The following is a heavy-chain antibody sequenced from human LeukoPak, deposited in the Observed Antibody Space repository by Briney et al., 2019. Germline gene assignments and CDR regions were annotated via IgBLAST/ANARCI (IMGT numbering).Heavy chain of an antibody. Sequence: PGGSLRLSCAASGFTVTTNYMNWVRQAPGKGLEWVSSISSSSSYIYYADSVKGRFTISRDNAKNSLYLQMNSLRAEDTAVYYCARVRCSGGSCYMDVWGQGTTVTVSS. J-gene: IGHJ6*02. CDR3: ARVRCSGGSCYMDV. CDR2: ISSSSSYI. D-gene: IGHD2-15*01. V-gene: IGHV3-21*01. CDR1: GFTVTTNY.